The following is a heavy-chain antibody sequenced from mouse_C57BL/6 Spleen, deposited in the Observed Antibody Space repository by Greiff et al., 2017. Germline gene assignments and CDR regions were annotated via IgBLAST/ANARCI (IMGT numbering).Heavy chain of an antibody. CDR3: ARWGLYYGSSYGY. Sequence: VQLVESGPELVKPGASVKISCKASGYAFSSSWMNWVKQRPGKGLEWIGRIYPGDGDTNYNGKFKGKATLTADKSSSTAYMQLSSLTSEDSAVYFCARWGLYYGSSYGYWGQGTTLTVSS. CDR2: IYPGDGDT. V-gene: IGHV1-82*01. CDR1: GYAFSSSW. J-gene: IGHJ2*01. D-gene: IGHD1-1*01.